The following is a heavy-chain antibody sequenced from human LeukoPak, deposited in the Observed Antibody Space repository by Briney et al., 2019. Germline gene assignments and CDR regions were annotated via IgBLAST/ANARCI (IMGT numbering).Heavy chain of an antibody. CDR3: ARGGYSYDNWFDP. V-gene: IGHV4-59*01. J-gene: IGHJ5*02. CDR2: IYYSGST. Sequence: SETLSLTCTVSGGSISDYYWSWIRQPPGKGLEWIGYIYYSGSTNYNPSLKSRVTISVDTSKNQFSLKLSSVTAADTAVYYCARGGYSYDNWFDPWGQGTLVTVSS. D-gene: IGHD5-18*01. CDR1: GGSISDYY.